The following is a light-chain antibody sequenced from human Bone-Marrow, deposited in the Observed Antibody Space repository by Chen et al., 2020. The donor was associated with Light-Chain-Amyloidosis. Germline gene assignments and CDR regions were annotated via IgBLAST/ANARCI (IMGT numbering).Light chain of an antibody. CDR3: QVWDRSSDRPV. V-gene: IGLV3-21*02. CDR2: DDS. Sequence: SYVLTQPSSVSVAPGQTATIACGGNNIGSTSVHWYQQTPGQAPLLVVDDDSDRPSGTPERLSGSNSGKTATLTISRVEAGDEADYDCQVWDRSSDRPVFGGGTKLTVL. CDR1: NIGSTS. J-gene: IGLJ3*02.